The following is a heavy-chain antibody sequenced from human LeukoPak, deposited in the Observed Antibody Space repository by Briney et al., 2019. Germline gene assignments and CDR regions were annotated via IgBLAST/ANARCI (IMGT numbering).Heavy chain of an antibody. CDR3: YHTGWCVARQDAFAL. CDR1: GGFISSYSFH. D-gene: IGHD6-19*01. J-gene: IGHJ3*01. CDR2: ISYNGNT. Sequence: PSETLSLTCTVSGGFISSYSFHWGWIRQTPGTGLEWIGSISYNGNTHYNPSLKSRVTIFVDASKNHFSLQLRSVTATDTAIYYCYHTGWCVARQDAFALWGQGTMVTVSS. V-gene: IGHV4-39*01.